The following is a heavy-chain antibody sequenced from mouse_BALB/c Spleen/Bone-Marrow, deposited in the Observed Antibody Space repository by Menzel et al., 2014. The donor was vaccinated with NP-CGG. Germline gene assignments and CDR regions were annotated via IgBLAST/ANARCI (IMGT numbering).Heavy chain of an antibody. J-gene: IGHJ2*01. V-gene: IGHV7-3*02. CDR3: ARDYLYYFDY. D-gene: IGHD2-1*01. CDR2: IRNKANGYTT. CDR1: GFTFTDHY. Sequence: EVMLVESGGGWVQPGGFLILSCATSGFTFTDHYMSWVRQPPGKALVWLGFIRNKANGYTTEYSSSVKGLFTISRDNSQSIVYLQMNTLKAEDSATYYCARDYLYYFDYWGQGTTLTVSS.